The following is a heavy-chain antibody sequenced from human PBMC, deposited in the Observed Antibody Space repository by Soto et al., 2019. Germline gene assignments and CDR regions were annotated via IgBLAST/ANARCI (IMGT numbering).Heavy chain of an antibody. CDR1: GYTFTSYG. D-gene: IGHD6-19*01. V-gene: IGHV1-18*01. CDR3: ARDLPFIAVAGTRAFDI. J-gene: IGHJ3*02. Sequence: QVQLVQSGAEVKKPGASVKVSCKASGYTFTSYGISWVRQAPGQGLEWMGWISAYNGNTNYAQKLQGRVTMTTDTSTSTAYMELRSLRSDDTAMYYCARDLPFIAVAGTRAFDIWGQGTMVTVSS. CDR2: ISAYNGNT.